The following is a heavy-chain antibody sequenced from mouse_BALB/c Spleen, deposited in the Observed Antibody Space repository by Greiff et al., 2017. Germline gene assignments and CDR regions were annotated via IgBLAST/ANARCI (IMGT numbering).Heavy chain of an antibody. CDR3: TRRGYGYWYFDV. J-gene: IGHJ1*01. V-gene: IGHV1S81*02. CDR1: GYTFTSYY. Sequence: QVQLKQPGAELVKPGASVKLSCKASGYTFTSYYMYWVKQRPGQGLEWIGGINPSNGGTNFNEKFKSKATLTVDKSSSTAYMQLSSLTSEDSAVYYCTRRGYGYWYFDVWGAGTTVTVSS. D-gene: IGHD2-14*01. CDR2: INPSNGGT.